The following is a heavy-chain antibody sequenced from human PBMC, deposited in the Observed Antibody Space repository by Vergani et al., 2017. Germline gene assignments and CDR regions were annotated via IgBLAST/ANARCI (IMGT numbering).Heavy chain of an antibody. V-gene: IGHV1-69*18. Sequence: QVQLVQSGAEVKKPGASVKVSCKASGYTFTSYDINWVRQAPGQGLQWMGRMIPTFDSKNYAPRFQGRVTLTADASASTAYMELTSLTSEDTAVYFCARGASYFDSGGYADTWGQGTLVTVS. J-gene: IGHJ5*02. CDR3: ARGASYFDSGGYADT. D-gene: IGHD3-22*01. CDR2: MIPTFDSK. CDR1: GYTFTSYD.